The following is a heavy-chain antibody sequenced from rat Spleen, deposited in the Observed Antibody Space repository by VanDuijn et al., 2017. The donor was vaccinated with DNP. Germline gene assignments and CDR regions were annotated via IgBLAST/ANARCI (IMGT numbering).Heavy chain of an antibody. Sequence: EVQLVESGGGLVQPGRSLKLSCAASGITFSNSGMHWIRQAPTKGLEWVAAIRHDGGSIYYRDSVKGRFTVSRDNAESRLYLQMDSLRSDDTATYYGAKGGDYGGFDYWGRGVMVTVSS. D-gene: IGHD1-11*01. V-gene: IGHV5-19*01. CDR3: AKGGDYGGFDY. CDR1: GITFSNSG. CDR2: IRHDGGSI. J-gene: IGHJ2*01.